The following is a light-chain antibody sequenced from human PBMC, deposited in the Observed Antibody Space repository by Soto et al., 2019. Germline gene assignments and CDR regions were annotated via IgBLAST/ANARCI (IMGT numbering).Light chain of an antibody. CDR2: DAS. V-gene: IGKV1-33*01. CDR3: QQYNNPEYT. CDR1: RDIRDF. Sequence: EIQMTQSPSSLSVSVGDRVTITCQASRDIRDFLIWYQQKPGKAPKLLIYDASNLETGVPSRFSGSGSGTDFTFTISRLQPEDIATYYCQQYNNPEYTFGQGTKVDIK. J-gene: IGKJ2*01.